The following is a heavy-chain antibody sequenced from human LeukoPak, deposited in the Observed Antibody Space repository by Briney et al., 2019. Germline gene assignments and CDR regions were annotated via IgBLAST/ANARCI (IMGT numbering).Heavy chain of an antibody. Sequence: PGGSLRLSCAASGFTVSSKYMSWVRQAPGKGLEWVSVIYSGGSTYYADSVKGRFTISRDNAKNTLYLQMNSLRAEDTAVYYCARERTSGWDAFDTWGQGTLVTVSS. J-gene: IGHJ5*02. CDR1: GFTVSSKY. CDR3: ARERTSGWDAFDT. D-gene: IGHD6-19*01. CDR2: IYSGGST. V-gene: IGHV3-66*01.